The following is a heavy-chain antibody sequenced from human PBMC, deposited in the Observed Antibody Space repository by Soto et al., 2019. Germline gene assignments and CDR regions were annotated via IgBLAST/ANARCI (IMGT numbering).Heavy chain of an antibody. J-gene: IGHJ6*02. V-gene: IGHV3-33*01. CDR1: GFTSSSYD. Sequence: GGSLRLSCAASGFTSSSYDMHWVRQAPGKGLEWVAVIWYDGSNKYYADSVKGRFTISRDNSKNTLYLQMNSLRAEDTAVYYCARDLRGYGMDVWGQGTTVTVSS. D-gene: IGHD3-10*01. CDR3: ARDLRGYGMDV. CDR2: IWYDGSNK.